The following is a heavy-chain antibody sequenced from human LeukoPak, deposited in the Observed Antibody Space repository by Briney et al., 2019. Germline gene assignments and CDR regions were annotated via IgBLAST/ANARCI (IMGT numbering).Heavy chain of an antibody. D-gene: IGHD2-2*01. CDR1: GCTFSSYD. CDR2: IGTAGDT. V-gene: IGHV3-13*01. Sequence: GGSLRLSCAASGCTFSSYDMHWARQATGKGLEWVSAIGTAGDTYYPGSVKGRFTISRENAKNSLYLQMNSLRAGDTAVYYCARMLYCSSTSCYGATTSYYYGMDVWGQGTTVTVSS. CDR3: ARMLYCSSTSCYGATTSYYYGMDV. J-gene: IGHJ6*02.